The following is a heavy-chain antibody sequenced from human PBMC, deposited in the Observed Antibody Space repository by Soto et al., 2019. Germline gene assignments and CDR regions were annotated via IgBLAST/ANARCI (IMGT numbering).Heavy chain of an antibody. CDR3: ARELGGSYRPQDDY. V-gene: IGHV1-18*01. CDR2: ISAYNGNT. J-gene: IGHJ4*02. CDR1: GYTFTSYG. Sequence: QVQLVKSGAEVKKPGASEKVSCKASGYTFTSYGINWVRQAPGQGLEWMGWISAYNGNTNYAQKLQGRVNMTTDTSTSTAYMELRSLRSDDTAVYYCARELGGSYRPQDDYWGQGTLVTVAS. D-gene: IGHD3-16*02.